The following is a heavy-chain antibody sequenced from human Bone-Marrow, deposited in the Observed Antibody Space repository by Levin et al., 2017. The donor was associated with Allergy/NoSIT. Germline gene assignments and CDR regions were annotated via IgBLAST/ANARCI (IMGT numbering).Heavy chain of an antibody. CDR3: AREGYTSGRAGAFNM. Sequence: GGSLRLSCAASGLSFKNSIIHWVRQAPGKGLEYVSAISNIDGSTYYANSVEDRFTISGDNSKNTVYLQMGSLRAEDTAVYFCAREGYTSGRAGAFNMWGQGTMVLVSS. V-gene: IGHV3-64*01. J-gene: IGHJ3*02. CDR1: GLSFKNSI. CDR2: ISNIDGST. D-gene: IGHD6-19*01.